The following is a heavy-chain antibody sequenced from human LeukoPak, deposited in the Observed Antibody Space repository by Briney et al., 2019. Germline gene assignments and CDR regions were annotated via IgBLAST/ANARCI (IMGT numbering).Heavy chain of an antibody. D-gene: IGHD3-3*01. J-gene: IGHJ5*02. V-gene: IGHV4-38-2*02. Sequence: TSETLSLTCSVSGYPISNAYYWVWIRQPPGKGLEWIGSLYHPDTTYYNPSLKSRVTMSVDTSRNQFSLKLSFVTAADTAVYYCARVMTPYYDFWSGYSPSNNWFDPWGQGTLVTVSS. CDR2: LYHPDTT. CDR1: GYPISNAYY. CDR3: ARVMTPYYDFWSGYSPSNNWFDP.